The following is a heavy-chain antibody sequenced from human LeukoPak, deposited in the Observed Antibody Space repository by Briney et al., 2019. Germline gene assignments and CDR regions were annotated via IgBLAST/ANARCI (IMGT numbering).Heavy chain of an antibody. CDR2: VSGSGAST. V-gene: IGHV3-23*01. Sequence: GGSLRLSCAASGFTFSSYAMSWVRQVPGKGLEWVSAVSGSGASTYYTDSVKGRFTISRDNSKNTLYLQMNSLRAEDTAIYYCAKRGRTAMGTPFDYWGQGTLVTVSS. D-gene: IGHD5-18*01. CDR3: AKRGRTAMGTPFDY. CDR1: GFTFSSYA. J-gene: IGHJ4*02.